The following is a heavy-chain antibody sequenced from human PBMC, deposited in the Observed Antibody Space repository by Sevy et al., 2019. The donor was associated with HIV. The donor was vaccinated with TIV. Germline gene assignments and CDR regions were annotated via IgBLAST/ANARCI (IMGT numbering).Heavy chain of an antibody. D-gene: IGHD6-13*01. CDR2: IRSSSSYI. V-gene: IGHV3-21*01. Sequence: GGSLRLSCAASGFTFSSYSMNWVRQAPGKGLEWVSSIRSSSSYIYYADSVKGRFTISRDNAKNSLYLQMNSLRAEDTAVYYCASALAAAGHEGYWGQGTLVTVSS. CDR1: GFTFSSYS. CDR3: ASALAAAGHEGY. J-gene: IGHJ4*02.